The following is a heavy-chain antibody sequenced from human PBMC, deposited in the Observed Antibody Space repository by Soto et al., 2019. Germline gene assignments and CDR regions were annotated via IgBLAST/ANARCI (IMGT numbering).Heavy chain of an antibody. Sequence: LSLTCAVYGGSFSGYYWGWIRQPPGKGLEWIGYIYYSGNTYYTPSLKSRATISVDTSRNQFFLNLNSVTAADTAVYYCARDVGSSHGPGHPHYFDYWGQGTLVTVSS. D-gene: IGHD2-2*01. CDR1: GGSFSGYY. V-gene: IGHV4-34*09. CDR3: ARDVGSSHGPGHPHYFDY. J-gene: IGHJ4*02. CDR2: IYYSGNT.